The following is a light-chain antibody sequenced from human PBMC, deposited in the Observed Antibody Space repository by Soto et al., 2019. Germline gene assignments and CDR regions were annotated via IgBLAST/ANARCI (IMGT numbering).Light chain of an antibody. Sequence: QSALTQPASVSGSPEQSITISCTGTSSDVGAYNLVSWYQQHPGKAPRLIIYEGSKRPSGISNRFSGSKSGNTASLTISGLQAEDEADYYCSSYATSSTLVFGGGTKLTVL. V-gene: IGLV2-14*02. CDR3: SSYATSSTLV. CDR2: EGS. CDR1: SSDVGAYNL. J-gene: IGLJ3*02.